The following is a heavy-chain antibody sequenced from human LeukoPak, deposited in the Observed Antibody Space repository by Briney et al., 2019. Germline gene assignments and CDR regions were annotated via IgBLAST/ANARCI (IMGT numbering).Heavy chain of an antibody. CDR1: GYTFTGYY. CDR3: ARAVVIAVAGYYYHYMDV. D-gene: IGHD6-19*01. J-gene: IGHJ6*03. V-gene: IGHV1-2*02. Sequence: ASVKVSCKASGYTFTGYYMHWVRQAPGQGLEWMGWINPNSGGTNYAQKFQGRVTMTRDTSISTAYMELSRLRSDDTAVYYCARAVVIAVAGYYYHYMDVRGKGTTVTVSS. CDR2: INPNSGGT.